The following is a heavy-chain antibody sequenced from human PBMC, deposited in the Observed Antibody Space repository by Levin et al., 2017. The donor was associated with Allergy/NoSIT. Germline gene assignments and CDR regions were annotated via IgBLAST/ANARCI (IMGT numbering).Heavy chain of an antibody. J-gene: IGHJ6*03. CDR1: GFTFSSYG. Sequence: GGSLRLSCAASGFTFSSYGMQWVRLAPGKGLEWVAVLWYDGSNKHYADSVKGRFTISRDNSKNTLYLQMNSLRPEETAVYYCARAEGHSAQPGYFYDYLDVWGKGTTVTVSS. D-gene: IGHD1-1*01. CDR2: LWYDGSNK. CDR3: ARAEGHSAQPGYFYDYLDV. V-gene: IGHV3-33*01.